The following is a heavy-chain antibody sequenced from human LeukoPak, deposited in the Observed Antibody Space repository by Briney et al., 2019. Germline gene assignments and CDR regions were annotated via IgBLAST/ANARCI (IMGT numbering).Heavy chain of an antibody. CDR1: GFTFSSYA. J-gene: IGHJ5*02. Sequence: GGSLRLSCAASGFTFSSYAMNWVRQAPGKGLEWVSAINGRGDNTYYVDSVKGRFTISRDNSKSTLFLQMNSLRAEDTAIYYCAKNRVSPGFNLFDPWGQGTLVTVSS. V-gene: IGHV3-23*01. CDR3: AKNRVSPGFNLFDP. CDR2: INGRGDNT. D-gene: IGHD2/OR15-2a*01.